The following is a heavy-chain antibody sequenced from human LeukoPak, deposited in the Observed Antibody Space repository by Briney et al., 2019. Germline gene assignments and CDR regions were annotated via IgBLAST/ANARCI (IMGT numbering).Heavy chain of an antibody. Sequence: SETLSLTCTVSGGSISSYYWSWLRQPPGKGLEWIGYIYYSGSTNYNPSLKSRVTISVDTSKNQFSLKLTSVTAADTALYYCARSQFSGNWFDPWGQGTLVTVSS. V-gene: IGHV4-59*01. CDR2: IYYSGST. CDR3: ARSQFSGNWFDP. CDR1: GGSISSYY. J-gene: IGHJ5*02.